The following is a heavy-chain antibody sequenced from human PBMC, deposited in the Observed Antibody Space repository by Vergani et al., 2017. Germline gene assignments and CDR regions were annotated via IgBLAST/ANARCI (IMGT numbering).Heavy chain of an antibody. Sequence: EVQLVESGGGLVKPGGSLRLSCAASGFSFSNAWMTWVRQGPGKGLEWVGRIKSQIDGGTTDYAAPVKGRFTISRDDSKDSAFRLVNNLKTEDTAVYFCYTDYHDYRGQGTLVTVSS. CDR3: YTDYHDY. CDR2: IKSQIDGGTT. CDR1: GFSFSNAW. J-gene: IGHJ4*02. D-gene: IGHD2-2*02. V-gene: IGHV3-15*01.